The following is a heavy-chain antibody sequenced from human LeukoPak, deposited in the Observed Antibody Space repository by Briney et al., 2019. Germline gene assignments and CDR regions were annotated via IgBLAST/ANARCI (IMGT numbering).Heavy chain of an antibody. D-gene: IGHD2-21*02. CDR1: GYSFTRYW. CDR2: IYPGDSDT. CDR3: ARGVYCGGDCYNWFDP. J-gene: IGHJ5*02. Sequence: GESLKISCKGSGYSFTRYWIGWVRQMPGKGLEWMGIIYPGDSDTRYSPSFQGQVTISADKSISTAYLQWSSLKASDTAMYYCARGVYCGGDCYNWFDPWGQGTLVTVSS. V-gene: IGHV5-51*01.